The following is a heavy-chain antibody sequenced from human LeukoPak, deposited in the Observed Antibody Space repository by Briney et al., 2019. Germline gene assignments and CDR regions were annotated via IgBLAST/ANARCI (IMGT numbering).Heavy chain of an antibody. V-gene: IGHV3-30*02. CDR3: ANDARYTGKNFDY. D-gene: IGHD5-18*01. Sequence: GGSLRLSCAASGYTFSNYGMHWGRQAPGTGLEWVAFIRNDRSNEYYADSVKGRSTISRDNSKNTLFLQMNSLRPVNTAVYYCANDARYTGKNFDYWGQGTLVIVSS. CDR2: IRNDRSNE. J-gene: IGHJ4*02. CDR1: GYTFSNYG.